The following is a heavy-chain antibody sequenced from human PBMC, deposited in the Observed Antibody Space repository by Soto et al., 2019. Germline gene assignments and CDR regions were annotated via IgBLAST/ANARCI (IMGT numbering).Heavy chain of an antibody. D-gene: IGHD6-19*01. V-gene: IGHV3-23*01. CDR2: MSANGAET. J-gene: IGHJ4*02. CDR3: VKGGWCDY. CDR1: GFIFSTYE. Sequence: GGSLRLSCTASGFIFSTYEMTWVRLAPGKGLEWVSFMSANGAETYYADSVKGRFTISRDNSKNTLYLQMNSLRAEDTAIYFFVKGGWCDYWGQGTLVTVAS.